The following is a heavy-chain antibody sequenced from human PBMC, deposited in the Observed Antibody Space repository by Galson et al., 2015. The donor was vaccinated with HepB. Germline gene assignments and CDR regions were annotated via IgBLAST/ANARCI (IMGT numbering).Heavy chain of an antibody. Sequence: ETLSLTCTVSGGSISSYYWSWIRQPPGKGLEWIGYIYYSGSTNYNPSLKSRVTISVDTSKNQFSLKLSSVTAADTAVYYCARLGSLSGSPIYYWGQGTLVTVSS. CDR3: ARLGSLSGSPIYY. CDR2: IYYSGST. D-gene: IGHD1-26*01. J-gene: IGHJ4*02. V-gene: IGHV4-59*08. CDR1: GGSISSYY.